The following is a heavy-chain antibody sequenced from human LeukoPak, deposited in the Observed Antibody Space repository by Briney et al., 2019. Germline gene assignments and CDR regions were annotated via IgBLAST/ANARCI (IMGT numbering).Heavy chain of an antibody. Sequence: ASVKVSCKAPGYTFTGYYMHWVRQAPGQGLEWMGWINPNSGGTNYAQKFQGRVTMTRDTSISTAYMELSRLRSDDTAVYYCARALLGYCSSTSCHEFDYWGQGTLVTVSS. J-gene: IGHJ4*02. V-gene: IGHV1-2*02. CDR1: GYTFTGYY. D-gene: IGHD2-2*01. CDR2: INPNSGGT. CDR3: ARALLGYCSSTSCHEFDY.